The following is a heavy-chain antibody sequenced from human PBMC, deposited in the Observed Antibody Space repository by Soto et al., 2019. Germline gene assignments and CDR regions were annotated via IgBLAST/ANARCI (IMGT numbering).Heavy chain of an antibody. J-gene: IGHJ5*02. CDR1: GGSISSGGYY. D-gene: IGHD5-12*01. CDR3: ARVISGYERWFDT. V-gene: IGHV4-31*03. CDR2: IYYSGST. Sequence: PSETLSLTCTVSGGSISSGGYYWSWIRQHPGKGLEWIGYIYYSGSTYYNPSLKSRVTISVDTSKNQFSLKLSSVTAADTAVYYCARVISGYERWFDTWGQGTLVTVSS.